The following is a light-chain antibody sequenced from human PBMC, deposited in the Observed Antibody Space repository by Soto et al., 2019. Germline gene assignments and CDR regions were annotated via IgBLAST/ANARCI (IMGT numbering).Light chain of an antibody. CDR1: ISEVGGYNY. J-gene: IGLJ1*01. V-gene: IGLV2-14*03. Sequence: QSALNQPASVFGSPGQSVTLSCTGTISEVGGYNYVSWYQQHPGKAPKLMIYDVSNRPSGVSNRFSGSKSGNTASLTFSGLQAEDEADYYCSSYTSSSTYVFGTGTKVTVL. CDR3: SSYTSSSTYV. CDR2: DVS.